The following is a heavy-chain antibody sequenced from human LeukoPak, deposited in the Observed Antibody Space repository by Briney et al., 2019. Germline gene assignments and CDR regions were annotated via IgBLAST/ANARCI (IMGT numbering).Heavy chain of an antibody. CDR3: AKAASSSWPSYYYGMDV. V-gene: IGHV3-23*01. D-gene: IGHD6-13*01. J-gene: IGHJ6*02. Sequence: GGSLRLSCAASGFIFSSYSMSWVRQAPGKGLEWVSVITGSGGNTYYADSVKGRFTISKDNSKNTVYLQMSSLRVDDTAVYYCAKAASSSWPSYYYGMDVWGQGTMVTVSS. CDR2: ITGSGGNT. CDR1: GFIFSSYS.